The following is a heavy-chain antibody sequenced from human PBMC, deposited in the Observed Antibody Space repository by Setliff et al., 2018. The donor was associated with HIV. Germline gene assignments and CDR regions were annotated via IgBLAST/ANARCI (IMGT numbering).Heavy chain of an antibody. V-gene: IGHV4-59*11. CDR1: GDSISSHY. J-gene: IGHJ3*02. CDR2: IYYSGST. Sequence: PSETLSLTCTVSGDSISSHYWSWIRQPPGKGLEWIGYIYYSGSTNYNPSLKSRVTISVDTSKNQFSLKLSSVTAADTAVYYCARDRDYGGNRDAFDIWGQGIMVTVSS. D-gene: IGHD4-17*01. CDR3: ARDRDYGGNRDAFDI.